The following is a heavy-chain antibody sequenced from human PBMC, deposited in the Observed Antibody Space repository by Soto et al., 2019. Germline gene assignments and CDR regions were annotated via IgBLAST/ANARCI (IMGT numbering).Heavy chain of an antibody. CDR1: PFAFSNAW. V-gene: IGHV3-15*01. CDR3: TTAFGYDSCGSPPPDY. CDR2: LKSKTDGGTT. D-gene: IGHD3-22*01. J-gene: IGHJ4*02. Sequence: ERSLRFSRAASPFAFSNAWMSWARLAPGEGLEWVGRLKSKTDGGTTDYASPVKGRFTISRDDSKNTLYLQRNSLKTEDTAVYYCTTAFGYDSCGSPPPDYCGQGSLVTVAS.